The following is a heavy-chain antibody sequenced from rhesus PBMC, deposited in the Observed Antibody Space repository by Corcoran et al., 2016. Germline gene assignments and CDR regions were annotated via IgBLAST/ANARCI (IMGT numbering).Heavy chain of an antibody. CDR3: GRKTGTAGAFYV. CDR2: IQCGGHNT. CDR1: GGSISSSY. J-gene: IGHJ3*01. Sequence: QLQLQESGPGLVKPSETLSVTCAVSGGSISSSYWSWIRQAPGKGLGWIGSIQCGGHNTQYQPPPKERFTLAGSQAKDPPPLKVNCLTHGGQAVYYGGRKTGTAGAFYVRGQGL. D-gene: IGHD2-15*01. V-gene: IGHV4-169*01.